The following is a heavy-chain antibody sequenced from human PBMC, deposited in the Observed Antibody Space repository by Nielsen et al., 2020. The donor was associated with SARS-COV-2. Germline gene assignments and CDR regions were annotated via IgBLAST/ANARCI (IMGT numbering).Heavy chain of an antibody. Sequence: GGSLRLSCAASGLTFSSYGMHWVRQAPGKGLEWVAVISYDGNDRYSADSVQGRFTISRDNSKNTLYLQMNSLRTEDTAVYFCATGGDFLAAVGDYYYYYMDVWGKGTTVTVSS. CDR3: ATGGDFLAAVGDYYYYYMDV. J-gene: IGHJ6*03. V-gene: IGHV3-30-3*01. CDR1: GLTFSSYG. D-gene: IGHD6-13*01. CDR2: ISYDGNDR.